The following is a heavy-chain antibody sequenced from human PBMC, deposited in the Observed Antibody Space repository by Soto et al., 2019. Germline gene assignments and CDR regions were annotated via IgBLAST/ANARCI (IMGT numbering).Heavy chain of an antibody. CDR1: GGSISPYF. J-gene: IGHJ6*02. Sequence: SETLSLTCTVSGGSISPYFWSWIRQPPGKGLEWIGYIYYSGSTNYNPSLKSRATISVDTSNNQFSLILNSVTAADTAVYYCTRDGSDMHSTSDFYYGMDVWGQGTTVTVSS. CDR3: TRDGSDMHSTSDFYYGMDV. V-gene: IGHV4-59*01. D-gene: IGHD2-15*01. CDR2: IYYSGST.